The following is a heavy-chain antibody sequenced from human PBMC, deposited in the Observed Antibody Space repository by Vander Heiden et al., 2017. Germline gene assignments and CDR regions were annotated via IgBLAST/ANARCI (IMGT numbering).Heavy chain of an antibody. Sequence: DVQILEAGGGLLQAGGSLRLSCAASGFTFSTYAMCWVRQAPGKGLEFVSSIGPSGKDTSYADSVKGRFTISRDNTKNTLYLQMNSLRVDDAAIYYCTTDPNWPLDSWGQGTLVTVSS. CDR2: IGPSGKDT. V-gene: IGHV3-23*01. J-gene: IGHJ4*02. CDR1: GFTFSTYA. D-gene: IGHD7-27*01. CDR3: TTDPNWPLDS.